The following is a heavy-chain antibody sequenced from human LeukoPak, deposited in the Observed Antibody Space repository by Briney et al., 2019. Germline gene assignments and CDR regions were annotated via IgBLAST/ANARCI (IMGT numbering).Heavy chain of an antibody. Sequence: PGGSLRLSCAASGSTLSNAWVSWVRQAPGKGLEWVGHIKSKSDGETTNYAAPVKGRFTISRDDSKNTLYLHMNSLKNEDTAIYYCNTRMVRGDYFDYWGQGTLVIVSS. D-gene: IGHD3-10*01. CDR3: NTRMVRGDYFDY. CDR2: IKSKSDGETT. J-gene: IGHJ4*02. CDR1: GSTLSNAW. V-gene: IGHV3-15*01.